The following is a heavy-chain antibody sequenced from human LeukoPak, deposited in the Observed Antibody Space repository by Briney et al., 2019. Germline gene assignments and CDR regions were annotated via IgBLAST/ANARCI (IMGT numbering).Heavy chain of an antibody. CDR3: ATALGRIDSY. J-gene: IGHJ4*02. CDR2: IKEDGSEK. Sequence: ETLSLTCAVSGGSISSGDYYWSWVRQAPGKGLEWVANIKEDGSEKYYVDSVKGRFTLSRDNAKNSVYLQMNSLRAEDTAVYYCATALGRIDSYWGQGTLVTVSS. V-gene: IGHV3-7*03. CDR1: GGSISSGDYY. D-gene: IGHD3-16*02.